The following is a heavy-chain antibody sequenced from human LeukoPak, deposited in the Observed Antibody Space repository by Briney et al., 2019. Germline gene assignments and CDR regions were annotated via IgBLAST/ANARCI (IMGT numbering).Heavy chain of an antibody. D-gene: IGHD3-22*01. CDR1: GFTVSSNY. Sequence: PGGSLRLSCAASGFTVSSNYMSWVRQAPGKGLEWVSVIYSGGSTYYVDSVKGRFTISRDNSKNTLYLQMNSLRAEDTAVYYCARLQSSGYYLKSGAFDIWGQGTMVTVSS. CDR2: IYSGGST. J-gene: IGHJ3*02. CDR3: ARLQSSGYYLKSGAFDI. V-gene: IGHV3-53*01.